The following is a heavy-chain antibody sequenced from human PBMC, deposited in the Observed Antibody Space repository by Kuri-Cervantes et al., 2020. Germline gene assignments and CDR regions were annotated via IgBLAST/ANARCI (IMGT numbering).Heavy chain of an antibody. CDR1: GFTFDDYA. D-gene: IGHD2-2*01. J-gene: IGHJ4*02. CDR2: ISWNSGSI. Sequence: LSLTCAASGFTFDDYAMYWVRQAPRVSGISWNSGSIGYGDSVKGRFTISRDNSKNTLYLQMNSLRAEDTAVYYCARDLSPYCSSTSCLSPSGEYYFDYWGQGTLVTVSS. V-gene: IGHV3-9*01. CDR3: ARDLSPYCSSTSCLSPSGEYYFDY.